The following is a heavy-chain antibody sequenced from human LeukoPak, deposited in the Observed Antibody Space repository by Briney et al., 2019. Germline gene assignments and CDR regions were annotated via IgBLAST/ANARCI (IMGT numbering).Heavy chain of an antibody. CDR2: INPNSGGT. Sequence: ASVKVSCKASGYTFTGYYMHWVRQAPGQGLEWMGWINPNSGGTNYAQKFQGWVTMTRDTSISTAYMELSRLRSDDTAVYYCARAVYYYYGSGSCFDYWGQGTLVTVSS. CDR1: GYTFTGYY. D-gene: IGHD3-10*01. CDR3: ARAVYYYYGSGSCFDY. V-gene: IGHV1-2*04. J-gene: IGHJ4*02.